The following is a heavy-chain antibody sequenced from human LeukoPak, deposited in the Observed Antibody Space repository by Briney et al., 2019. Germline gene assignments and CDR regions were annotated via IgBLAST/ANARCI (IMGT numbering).Heavy chain of an antibody. CDR3: SRQQPRRADMDV. V-gene: IGHV1-18*01. Sequence: ASVTVSCKASGYTFTSYGISWVRQAPGQGLEWMGWISAYNGNTNYAQKLQGRVTMTTDTSTSTAYMELRSLRSDDTAVYYCSRQQPRRADMDVWGQGTTVTVSS. CDR1: GYTFTSYG. J-gene: IGHJ6*02. D-gene: IGHD6-13*01. CDR2: ISAYNGNT.